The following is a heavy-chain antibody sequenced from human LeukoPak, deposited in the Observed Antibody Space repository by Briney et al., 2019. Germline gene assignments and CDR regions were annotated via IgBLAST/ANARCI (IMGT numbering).Heavy chain of an antibody. J-gene: IGHJ4*02. CDR2: IYYSGST. CDR1: GGSISSYY. D-gene: IGHD5-24*01. CDR3: ARDLDGYNPN. V-gene: IGHV4-59*01. Sequence: SETLSLTCTVSGGSISSYYWSWIRQPPGKGLEWIGYIYYSGSTNYNPSLKSRVTISVDTSKNPFSLKLSSVTAADTAVYYCARDLDGYNPNWGQGTLVTVSS.